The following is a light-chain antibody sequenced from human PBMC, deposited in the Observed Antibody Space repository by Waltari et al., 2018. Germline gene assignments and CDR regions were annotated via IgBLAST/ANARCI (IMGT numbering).Light chain of an antibody. Sequence: DIVMTQSPLSLSVTPGEPASISCTSSHSLLPSSVITFLVWYLHKPGQSPQLLIYLISNRASGVPDRFSGSGSGTDFTLKISRVEAEDVGVYFCMQARQTPWTFGQGTKVEIK. V-gene: IGKV2-28*01. CDR3: MQARQTPWT. J-gene: IGKJ1*01. CDR1: HSLLPSSVITF. CDR2: LIS.